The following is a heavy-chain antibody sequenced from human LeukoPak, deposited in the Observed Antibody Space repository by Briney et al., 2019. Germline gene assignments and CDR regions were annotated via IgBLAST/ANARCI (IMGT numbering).Heavy chain of an antibody. CDR1: GGTFSSYA. CDR2: IIPIFGTA. Sequence: SVKVSCKASGGTFSSYAISWVRQAPGQGLEWMGGIIPIFGTANYAQKFQGRVTITADESTSTAYMELSSLRSEDTAVYYCAVGVVQFLEWLFLDYWGQGTLVTVSS. J-gene: IGHJ4*02. CDR3: AVGVVQFLEWLFLDY. D-gene: IGHD3-3*01. V-gene: IGHV1-69*13.